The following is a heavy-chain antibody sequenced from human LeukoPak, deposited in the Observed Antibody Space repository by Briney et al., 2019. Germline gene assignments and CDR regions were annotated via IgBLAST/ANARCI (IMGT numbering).Heavy chain of an antibody. D-gene: IGHD2-21*01. CDR2: IYPADSNT. V-gene: IGHV5-51*01. CDR3: ARLYSILSPFDP. Sequence: GESLKISCTGSGYSFATYWIAWVRQMPGKGLEWMGIIYPADSNTRYSPSFKGQVTISVDKSSSTAYLQWSSLKASDTAMYFCARLYSILSPFDPWGQGTLVTVSS. CDR1: GYSFATYW. J-gene: IGHJ5*02.